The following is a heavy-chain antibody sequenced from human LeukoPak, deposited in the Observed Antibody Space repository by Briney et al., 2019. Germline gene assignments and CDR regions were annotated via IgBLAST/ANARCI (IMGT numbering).Heavy chain of an antibody. CDR3: ARSFSEKFYVES. Sequence: PSQTLSLTCTVSGDSISRGRYYWSWVRQPAGKELVWIGRIYASGKTDYNPYTPSLKSRVAMSLDTSKNQVSLYLTSVTAADTAMYFCARSFSEKFYVESWGQGTLVTVSS. CDR1: GDSISRGRYY. V-gene: IGHV4-61*02. CDR2: IYASGKT. J-gene: IGHJ4*02. D-gene: IGHD1-26*01.